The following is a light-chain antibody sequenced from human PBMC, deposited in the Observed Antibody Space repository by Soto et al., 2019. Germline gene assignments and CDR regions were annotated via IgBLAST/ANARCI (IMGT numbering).Light chain of an antibody. CDR2: GAS. CDR3: QQYGSSPPWT. CDR1: QSVSSSY. Sequence: EIVLTQSPGTVSLSPGERATLSCRASQSVSSSYLAWYQHKPGQAPRLLIYGASSRGTGSPDRFSGSGSGTDFTLTISRLEPEDFAVYYCQQYGSSPPWTFGQGTKVDI. J-gene: IGKJ1*01. V-gene: IGKV3-20*01.